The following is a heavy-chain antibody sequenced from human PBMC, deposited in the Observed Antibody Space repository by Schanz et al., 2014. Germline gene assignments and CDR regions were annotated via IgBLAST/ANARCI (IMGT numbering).Heavy chain of an antibody. D-gene: IGHD1-26*01. J-gene: IGHJ4*02. CDR1: EFTFSTDA. CDR2: ISGSSRTI. CDR3: ARGGSGSHYRLDY. V-gene: IGHV3-48*01. Sequence: EVHLLESGGGLVQPGGSLRLSCAASEFTFSTDAMNWVRQAPGKGLEWVSYISGSSRTIYYADSMKGRFTVSRDNAENALYLQMNSLRAEDTGLYFCARGGSGSHYRLDYWGQGTLVTVSS.